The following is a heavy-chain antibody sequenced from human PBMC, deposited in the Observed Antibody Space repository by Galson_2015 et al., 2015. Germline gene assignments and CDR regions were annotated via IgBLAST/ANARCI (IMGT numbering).Heavy chain of an antibody. V-gene: IGHV3-33*01. CDR1: GFTFSSYG. J-gene: IGHJ6*02. D-gene: IGHD1-26*01. Sequence: SLRLSCAASGFTFSSYGVHWVRQAPGKGLEWVAVIWYDGSNKYYADSVKGRFTISRDNSKNTLYLQMNSLRAEDTAVYYCARDGKLAFGSYLGHYYYYGMDVWGQGTTVTVSS. CDR3: ARDGKLAFGSYLGHYYYYGMDV. CDR2: IWYDGSNK.